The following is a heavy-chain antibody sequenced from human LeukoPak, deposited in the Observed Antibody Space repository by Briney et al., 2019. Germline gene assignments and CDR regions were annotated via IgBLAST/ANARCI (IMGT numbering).Heavy chain of an antibody. Sequence: GGSPRLSCAASGFTLSDYTMNWVRQAPGKGLEWVSSISSSSSYIYYADSVKGRFTISRDNAKNSLYLQMNSLRAEDTAVYHCARDRLLEDRDFHYYYYMDVWGRGTTVTVSS. J-gene: IGHJ6*03. CDR3: ARDRLLEDRDFHYYYYMDV. D-gene: IGHD2-21*01. CDR1: GFTLSDYT. CDR2: ISSSSSYI. V-gene: IGHV3-21*01.